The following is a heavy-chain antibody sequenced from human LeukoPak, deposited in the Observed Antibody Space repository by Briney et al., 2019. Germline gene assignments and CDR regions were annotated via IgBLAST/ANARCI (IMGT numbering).Heavy chain of an antibody. Sequence: SETLSLTCTVSGGSISSYYWSWIRQPAGKGLEWIGRIYISGNTQYNPSLTSRVTMSLDTSKNQFSLKLNSATAADTAIYYCARDQAPNWNYDVFDYWGQGTLVTVSS. V-gene: IGHV4-4*07. CDR1: GGSISSYY. CDR2: IYISGNT. D-gene: IGHD1-7*01. J-gene: IGHJ4*02. CDR3: ARDQAPNWNYDVFDY.